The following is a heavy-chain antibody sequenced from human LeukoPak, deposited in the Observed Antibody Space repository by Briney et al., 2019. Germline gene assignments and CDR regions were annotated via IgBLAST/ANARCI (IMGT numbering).Heavy chain of an antibody. V-gene: IGHV1-46*01. CDR1: GYTFTSYG. CDR2: INPSGGST. J-gene: IGHJ4*02. CDR3: ARDVGATPGY. Sequence: ASVKVSCKASGYTFTSYGISWVRQAPGQGLEWMGIINPSGGSTTYAQKFQGRVTMTRDTSTSTVYMELSSLRSEDTAVYYCARDVGATPGYWGQGTLVTVSS. D-gene: IGHD1-26*01.